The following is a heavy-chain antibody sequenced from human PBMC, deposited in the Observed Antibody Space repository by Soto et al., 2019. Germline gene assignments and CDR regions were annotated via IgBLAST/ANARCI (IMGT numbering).Heavy chain of an antibody. D-gene: IGHD1-26*01. CDR2: ISAYNGNT. V-gene: IGHV1-18*01. J-gene: IGHJ4*02. Sequence: ASVKVSCKASGDTFTSNGISWVRQAPGQGLEWMGRISAYNGNTNYAQKFQGRVTMTRDTSTSTVYMELSSLRSEDTAVYYCARDGGGSYHVDYWGQGTLVTVS. CDR1: GDTFTSNG. CDR3: ARDGGGSYHVDY.